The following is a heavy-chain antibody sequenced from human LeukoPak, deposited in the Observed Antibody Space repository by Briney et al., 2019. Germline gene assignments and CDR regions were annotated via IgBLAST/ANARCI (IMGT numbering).Heavy chain of an antibody. CDR1: GGSISSGSYY. CDR2: IYYSGST. J-gene: IGHJ4*02. Sequence: SETLSLTCTVSGGSISSGSYYWGWIRQPPGKGLEWIGSIYYSGSTYYNPSLKSRVTISVDTSKNQFSLKLSSVTAADTAVYYCARDIRTTEYSSSWYLGIFDYWAREPWSPSPQ. V-gene: IGHV4-39*07. D-gene: IGHD6-13*01. CDR3: ARDIRTTEYSSSWYLGIFDY.